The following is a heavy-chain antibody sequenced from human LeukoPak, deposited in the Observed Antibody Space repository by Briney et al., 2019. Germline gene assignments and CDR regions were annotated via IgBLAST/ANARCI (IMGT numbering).Heavy chain of an antibody. V-gene: IGHV3-23*01. D-gene: IGHD1-7*01. J-gene: IGHJ4*02. CDR3: AKGEYNWNYVRGDYFDY. CDR1: GFTFSTCA. CDR2: ISGSGGST. Sequence: GGSLRLPCAASGFTFSTCAMSWVRQAPGKGLEWVSAISGSGGSTYYADSVKGRFTISRDNSKKTLYLQMNSLRAEDTAVYYCAKGEYNWNYVRGDYFDYWGQGTLVTVSS.